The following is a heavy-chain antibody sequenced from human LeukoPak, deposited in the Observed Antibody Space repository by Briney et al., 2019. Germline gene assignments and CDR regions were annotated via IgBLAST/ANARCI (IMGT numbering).Heavy chain of an antibody. CDR1: GGSISSYY. Sequence: KPSETLSLTCSVSGGSISSYYWSWIRQPPGKGLEWIGCIYYSGSTNYNPSLKSRATISVDTSKNHFSLKLSSVTAADTAMYYCVREIEANWFDPWGQGTLVTVSS. V-gene: IGHV4-59*01. J-gene: IGHJ5*02. D-gene: IGHD2-21*01. CDR2: IYYSGST. CDR3: VREIEANWFDP.